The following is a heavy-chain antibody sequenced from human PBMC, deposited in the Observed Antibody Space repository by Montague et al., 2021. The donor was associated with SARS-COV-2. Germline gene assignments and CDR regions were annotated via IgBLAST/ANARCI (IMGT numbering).Heavy chain of an antibody. J-gene: IGHJ6*02. CDR2: IFYTGST. V-gene: IGHV4-59*12. D-gene: IGHD6-13*01. CDR3: ARQAAGSYFYYGVDV. Sequence: SETLSLTCTVSGDSINTYYWNWIRQPPGKGLGWLGSIFYTGSTSYNPSLKSRVTISLDTSKNQFFLKVTSVTAADTAVYYCARQAAGSYFYYGVDVWGQGTTVTVSS. CDR1: GDSINTYY.